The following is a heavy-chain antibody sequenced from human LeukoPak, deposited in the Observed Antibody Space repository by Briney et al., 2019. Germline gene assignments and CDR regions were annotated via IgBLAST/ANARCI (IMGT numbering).Heavy chain of an antibody. CDR3: ARGSPSYAQWHFDL. CDR2: MNPKSGNT. D-gene: IGHD2/OR15-2a*01. Sequence: ASVKVSCKASGYTFTRYDINWVRQATGQGLEWMGWMNPKSGNTGHAQKFQGRVTITADESTSTAYMELSSLRSEDTAVYYCARGSPSYAQWHFDLWGRGTLVTVSS. V-gene: IGHV1-8*03. CDR1: GYTFTRYD. J-gene: IGHJ2*01.